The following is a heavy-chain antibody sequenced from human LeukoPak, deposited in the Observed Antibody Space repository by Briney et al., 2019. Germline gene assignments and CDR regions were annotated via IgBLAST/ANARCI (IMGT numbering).Heavy chain of an antibody. CDR2: ISSSGTTI. CDR1: GFLFGDYY. V-gene: IGHV3-11*01. J-gene: IGHJ6*02. Sequence: GGSLRLSCAASGFLFGDYYMSWIRQAPGKGLEWVSHISSSGTTIYYADSVKGRFTISRDNAKNSMYLQMNSLRAEDTAIYYCARPYYGSGSSDYYGMDVWGQGTTVTVSS. D-gene: IGHD3-10*01. CDR3: ARPYYGSGSSDYYGMDV.